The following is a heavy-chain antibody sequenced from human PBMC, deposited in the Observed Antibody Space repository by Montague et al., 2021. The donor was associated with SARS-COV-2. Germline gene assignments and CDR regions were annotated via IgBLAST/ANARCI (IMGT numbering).Heavy chain of an antibody. D-gene: IGHD4-11*01. J-gene: IGHJ1*01. Sequence: SETLSLTCTVSGVSINDYFWTWSWLTPGTGLERIGYIFFNRSAINNASPKIQVTISLDTSKSQVSLRLTSVTAAATAAYFCVSGRDGSYSHFHFWGQGALVTVSS. CDR3: VSGRDGSYSHFHF. V-gene: IGHV4-59*01. CDR2: IFFNRSA. CDR1: GVSINDYF.